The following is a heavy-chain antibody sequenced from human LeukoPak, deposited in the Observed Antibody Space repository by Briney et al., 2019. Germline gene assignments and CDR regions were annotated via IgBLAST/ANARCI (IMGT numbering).Heavy chain of an antibody. CDR3: AKEPDYYDSSGYYSRNWFDP. V-gene: IGHV3-11*04. Sequence: GGSLRLSCAASGFTFSDYYMNWIRQAPGKGLECVSYVSSSGSTIYYADSVKGRFTISRDNAKNSLYLQMNSLRAEDTAVYYCAKEPDYYDSSGYYSRNWFDPWGQGTLVTVSS. D-gene: IGHD3-22*01. CDR1: GFTFSDYY. CDR2: VSSSGSTI. J-gene: IGHJ5*02.